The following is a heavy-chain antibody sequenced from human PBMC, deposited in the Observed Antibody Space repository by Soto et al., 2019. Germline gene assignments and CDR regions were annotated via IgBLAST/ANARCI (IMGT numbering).Heavy chain of an antibody. D-gene: IGHD1-1*01. CDR2: ISWNSGSI. Sequence: EVQLVESGGGLVQPGRSLRLSCAASGFTFDDYGMHWVRQAPGKGLEWVSGISWNSGSIGYADSVKGRFTISSDNARNSLYLQMNSLRAEDTALYYCAKGQGNWNDGDGFDIWGQGTTVTVSS. CDR3: AKGQGNWNDGDGFDI. J-gene: IGHJ3*02. V-gene: IGHV3-9*01. CDR1: GFTFDDYG.